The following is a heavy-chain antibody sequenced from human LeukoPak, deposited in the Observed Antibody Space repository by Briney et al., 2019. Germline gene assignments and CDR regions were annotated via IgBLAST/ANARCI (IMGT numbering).Heavy chain of an antibody. CDR1: GGSISSSSYY. D-gene: IGHD3-22*01. Sequence: SSETLSLTCTVSGGSISSSSYYWGWIRQPPGKGLEWIGSIYYSGSTYYNPSLKSRVTISVDTSKNQFSLKLSSVTAADTAVYYCARLYDSSGYYRLDYWGQGTLVTVSS. J-gene: IGHJ4*02. V-gene: IGHV4-39*01. CDR2: IYYSGST. CDR3: ARLYDSSGYYRLDY.